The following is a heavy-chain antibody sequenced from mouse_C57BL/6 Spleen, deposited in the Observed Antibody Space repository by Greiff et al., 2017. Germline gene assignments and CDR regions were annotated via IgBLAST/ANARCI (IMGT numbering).Heavy chain of an antibody. J-gene: IGHJ4*01. Sequence: EVQGVESGAELVKPGASVKLSCTASGFNIKDYYMHWVKQRTEQGLEWIGRIDPEDGETKYAPKFQGKATITADTSSNTAYLQLSSLTSEDTAFYYCAFIYYDYDRDYYAMDYWGQGTSVTVSS. CDR1: GFNIKDYY. CDR3: AFIYYDYDRDYYAMDY. CDR2: IDPEDGET. V-gene: IGHV14-2*01. D-gene: IGHD2-4*01.